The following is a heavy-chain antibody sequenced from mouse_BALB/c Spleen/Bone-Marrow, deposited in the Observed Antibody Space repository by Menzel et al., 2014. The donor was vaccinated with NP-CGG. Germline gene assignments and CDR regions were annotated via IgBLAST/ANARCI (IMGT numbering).Heavy chain of an antibody. J-gene: IGHJ3*01. CDR1: GCSITSDYA. Sequence: DVQLQESGPGLVKPSQSLSLTCTVTGCSITSDYAWNWIRQFPGDKLEWMGYINYSGFTTYNPSLKSRISIIRDTSKNQFFLQLNSVTTEDTATYHCAREDNYAFAYWGQGTLVAVSA. V-gene: IGHV3-2*02. CDR3: AREDNYAFAY. CDR2: INYSGFT. D-gene: IGHD1-3*01.